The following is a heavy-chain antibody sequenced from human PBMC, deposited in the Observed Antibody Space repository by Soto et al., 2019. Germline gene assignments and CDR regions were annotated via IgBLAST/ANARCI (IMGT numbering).Heavy chain of an antibody. CDR1: GESFSAFY. CDR2: INHSGSI. D-gene: IGHD3-16*02. J-gene: IGHJ4*02. CDR3: ARSSDYVWGSYRHKTSYFDY. Sequence: SETLSLTCAVYGESFSAFYWNWIRQTPGKGLEWIGEINHSGSINHNPSLTSRVTMSIDTSKNHLSLTLRSVTAADTAVYYCARSSDYVWGSYRHKTSYFDYWGQGTLVTVSS. V-gene: IGHV4-34*01.